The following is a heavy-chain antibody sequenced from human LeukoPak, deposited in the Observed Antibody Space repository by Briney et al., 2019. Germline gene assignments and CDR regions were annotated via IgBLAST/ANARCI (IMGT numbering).Heavy chain of an antibody. Sequence: GGSLRLSCAASGFTFSSYTMSWVREAPGKGLEWVSSISSRINYIYHADSVKGRFTISRDPAQNSVYLQMNSLKDEDTAVYYCARSRTSSPYDKNLNFWGQGTLVIVSS. CDR2: ISSRINYI. D-gene: IGHD2-21*01. CDR3: ARSRTSSPYDKNLNF. V-gene: IGHV3-21*01. J-gene: IGHJ4*02. CDR1: GFTFSSYT.